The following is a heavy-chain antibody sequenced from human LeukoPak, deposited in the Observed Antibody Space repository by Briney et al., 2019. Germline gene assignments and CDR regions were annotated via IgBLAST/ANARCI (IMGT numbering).Heavy chain of an antibody. Sequence: ASVKVSCKASGYTFTSYDINWVRQATGQGLEWMGWMNPNSGDTGYAQKFQGRVTITADESTSTAYMELSSLRSEDTAVYYCARGIAVAGPTGANWFDPWGQGTLVTVSS. J-gene: IGHJ5*02. CDR2: MNPNSGDT. D-gene: IGHD6-19*01. CDR1: GYTFTSYD. CDR3: ARGIAVAGPTGANWFDP. V-gene: IGHV1-8*01.